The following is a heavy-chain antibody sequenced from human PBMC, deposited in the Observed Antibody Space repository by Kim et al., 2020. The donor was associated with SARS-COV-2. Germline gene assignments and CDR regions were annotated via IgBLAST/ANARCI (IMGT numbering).Heavy chain of an antibody. D-gene: IGHD3-9*01. J-gene: IGHJ6*02. CDR1: GYTFTSYA. CDR2: INTNTGNP. Sequence: ASVKVSCKASGYTFTSYAMNWVRQAPGQGLEWMGWINTNTGNPTYAQGFTGRFVFSLDTSVSTAYLQISSLKAEDTAVYYCARDYDILTGYYIDYYYGMDVWGQGTTVTVSS. CDR3: ARDYDILTGYYIDYYYGMDV. V-gene: IGHV7-4-1*02.